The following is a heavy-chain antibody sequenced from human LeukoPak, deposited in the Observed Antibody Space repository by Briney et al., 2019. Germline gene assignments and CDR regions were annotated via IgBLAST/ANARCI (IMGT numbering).Heavy chain of an antibody. Sequence: GGSLRLSCSASGFTFSSYAMHWVRQVPGKGLEYVSAISSNGGSTYYADSVKGRFTISRDNSKNTLYLQMSSLRAEDTAVYYCVKDRARVWQARFDYWGQGTLVTVSS. CDR3: VKDRARVWQARFDY. CDR1: GFTFSSYA. V-gene: IGHV3-64D*06. D-gene: IGHD6-13*01. J-gene: IGHJ4*02. CDR2: ISSNGGST.